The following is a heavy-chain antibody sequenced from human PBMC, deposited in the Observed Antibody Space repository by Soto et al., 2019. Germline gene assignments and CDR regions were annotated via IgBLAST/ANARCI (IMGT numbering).Heavy chain of an antibody. V-gene: IGHV3-13*01. CDR2: IGTAGDT. CDR3: ARDLRRYDSSGYYYYYGMDV. J-gene: IGHJ6*02. D-gene: IGHD3-22*01. Sequence: WGSLRLSCAASGFTFSSYDMHWVRQATGKGLEWVSAIGTAGDTYYPGSVKGRFTISRENAKNSLYLQMNSLRAGDTAVYYCARDLRRYDSSGYYYYYGMDVWGQGTTVTVSS. CDR1: GFTFSSYD.